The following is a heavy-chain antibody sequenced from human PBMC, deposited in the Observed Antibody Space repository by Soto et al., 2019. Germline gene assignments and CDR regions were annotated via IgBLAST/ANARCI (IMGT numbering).Heavy chain of an antibody. Sequence: PSETLSLTCAVYGGSFSGYYWSWIRQPPGKGLEWIGEINHSGSTNYNPSLKSRVTISVDTSKNQFSLKLSSVTAADTAVYYCASDFWSGYYSWFDPWGQGTLVTVSS. CDR3: ASDFWSGYYSWFDP. J-gene: IGHJ5*02. CDR1: GGSFSGYY. V-gene: IGHV4-34*01. CDR2: INHSGST. D-gene: IGHD3-3*01.